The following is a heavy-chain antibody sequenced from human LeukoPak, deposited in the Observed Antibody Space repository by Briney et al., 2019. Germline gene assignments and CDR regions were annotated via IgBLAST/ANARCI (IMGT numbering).Heavy chain of an antibody. Sequence: GGSLRLSCAASGFPFRDYYMTWIRQAPGKGLKWISYISRSGDSLYYAESVEGRFTISRDNAKNSLFLQMNSLRADDTAVYYCAREVVIFPDYYYYGMDVWGQGPTVTVSS. D-gene: IGHD3-9*01. CDR1: GFPFRDYY. CDR3: AREVVIFPDYYYYGMDV. V-gene: IGHV3-11*01. J-gene: IGHJ6*02. CDR2: ISRSGDSL.